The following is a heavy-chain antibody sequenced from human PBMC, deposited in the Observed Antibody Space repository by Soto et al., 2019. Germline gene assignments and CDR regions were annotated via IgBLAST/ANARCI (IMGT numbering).Heavy chain of an antibody. V-gene: IGHV3-30*18. CDR2: ISYDGSNK. Sequence: GESLKISCAASGFTFSSYGMHWVRQAPGKGLEWVAVISYDGSNKYYADSVKGRFTISRDNSKNTLYLQMNSLRAEDTAVYYCAKDLGSSWTGLEYYFDYWGQGTLVTVSS. J-gene: IGHJ4*02. D-gene: IGHD3-10*01. CDR1: GFTFSSYG. CDR3: AKDLGSSWTGLEYYFDY.